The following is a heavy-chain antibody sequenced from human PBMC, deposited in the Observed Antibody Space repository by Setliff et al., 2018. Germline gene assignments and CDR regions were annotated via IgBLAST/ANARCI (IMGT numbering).Heavy chain of an antibody. D-gene: IGHD3-22*01. CDR2: ISPYYGXX. Sequence: ASVKVSCKTSGYSFTVFGISWVRQAPGQGLEWMGWISPYYGXXNYAQKFXXXVTMTTDTSTSTAYMELTSLTSDDTALYYCVRGQGPRTVVAIPFDHWGQGTLVTSPQ. CDR3: VRGQGPRTVVAIPFDH. V-gene: IGHV1-18*01. J-gene: IGHJ4*02. CDR1: GYSFTVFG.